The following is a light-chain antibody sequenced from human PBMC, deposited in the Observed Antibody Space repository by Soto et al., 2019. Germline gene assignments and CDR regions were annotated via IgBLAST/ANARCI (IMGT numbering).Light chain of an antibody. CDR3: CSYAGSSTFA. V-gene: IGLV2-23*03. Sequence: QSALTQPASVSGSPGQSITISCTGTNSDVGSYNLVSWYQQHPGKAPKLMIYEGSTRPSGVSNRFSGSKSGNTASLTISGLQAEDEADYYCCSYAGSSTFAIGTGTKLTVL. J-gene: IGLJ1*01. CDR1: NSDVGSYNL. CDR2: EGS.